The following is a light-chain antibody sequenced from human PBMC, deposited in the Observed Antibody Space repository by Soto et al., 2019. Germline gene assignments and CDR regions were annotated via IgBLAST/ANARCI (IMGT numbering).Light chain of an antibody. J-gene: IGKJ4*01. Sequence: EIVMTQSPATLCVSPGERATLSCRASQTVSSSLAWYQQRPGQAPRLLIYAASTRATGIPARFSGSGSGTEFTLTISSLQSEDFAVYYCQQYNNLHTFGGGTKVEIK. CDR2: AAS. CDR3: QQYNNLHT. CDR1: QTVSSS. V-gene: IGKV3-15*01.